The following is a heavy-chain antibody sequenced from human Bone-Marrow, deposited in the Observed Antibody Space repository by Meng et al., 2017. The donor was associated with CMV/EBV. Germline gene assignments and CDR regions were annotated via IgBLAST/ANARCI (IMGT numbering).Heavy chain of an antibody. Sequence: SETLSLTCAVYGGSFSGYYWSWIRQPPGKGLEWIGEINHSGSTNYNPSLKSRVTISVDTSKNQFSLKLSSVTAADTAVYYCARTGTGNSIWGYYFDYWGQGTLATVSS. CDR3: ARTGTGNSIWGYYFDY. CDR1: GGSFSGYY. V-gene: IGHV4-34*01. CDR2: INHSGST. J-gene: IGHJ4*02. D-gene: IGHD4-23*01.